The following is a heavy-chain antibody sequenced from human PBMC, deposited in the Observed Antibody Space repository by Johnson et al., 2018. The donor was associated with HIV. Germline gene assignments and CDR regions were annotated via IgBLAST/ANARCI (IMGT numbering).Heavy chain of an antibody. CDR2: ISSDGGSS. V-gene: IGHV3-64*01. J-gene: IGHJ3*02. Sequence: VQLVESGGGLVQPGGSLRLSCAASGFTFSSYAMHWVRQAPGKGLEYVSAISSDGGSSYSANSVKGRFTISRDNSKNTLFLQMGSLRAEDMAVYYCARRAHDAFDIWGQVTMVTVSS. CDR1: GFTFSSYA. CDR3: ARRAHDAFDI.